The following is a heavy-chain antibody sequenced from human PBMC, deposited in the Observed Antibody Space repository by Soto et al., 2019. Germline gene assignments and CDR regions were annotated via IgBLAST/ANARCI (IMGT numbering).Heavy chain of an antibody. V-gene: IGHV4-30-2*01. Sequence: PSETLSLTCAVSGGSISSGGYSWNWIRQPPGKGLEWIGYIYDSGNTNFNPSLRSRVSISADRSKNHFSMNLTSVTAADTAVYFCARGYARGLPAYCGQDSLVPGSS. D-gene: IGHD2-2*01. J-gene: IGHJ1*01. CDR2: IYDSGNT. CDR3: ARGYARGLPAY. CDR1: GGSISSGGYS.